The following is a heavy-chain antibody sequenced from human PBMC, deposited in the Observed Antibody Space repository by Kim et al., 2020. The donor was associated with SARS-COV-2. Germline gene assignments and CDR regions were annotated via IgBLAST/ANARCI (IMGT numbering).Heavy chain of an antibody. CDR3: ARAEDYGDHGAEGGFDY. V-gene: IGHV4-31*03. CDR1: GGSISSGGYY. D-gene: IGHD4-17*01. CDR2: IYYSGST. J-gene: IGHJ4*02. Sequence: SETLSLTCTVSGGSISSGGYYWSWIRQHPGKGLEWIGYIYYSGSTYYNPSLKSRVTISVDTSKNQFSLKLSSVTAADTAVYYCARAEDYGDHGAEGGFDYWGQGTLVTVSS.